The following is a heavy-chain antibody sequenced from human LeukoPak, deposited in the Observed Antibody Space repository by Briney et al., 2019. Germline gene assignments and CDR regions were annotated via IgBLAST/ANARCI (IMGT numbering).Heavy chain of an antibody. J-gene: IGHJ4*02. CDR2: IRYDGSNK. D-gene: IGHD4-17*01. CDR3: AKERFETTVRFDY. V-gene: IGHV3-30*02. CDR1: GFTFSSYG. Sequence: GGSLRLSCAASGFTFSSYGMHWVRQAPGKGLEWVAFIRYDGSNKYYADSVKGRFTISRDNSKNTLYLQMNSLRAEDTAVYYCAKERFETTVRFDYWGQGTLVTVSS.